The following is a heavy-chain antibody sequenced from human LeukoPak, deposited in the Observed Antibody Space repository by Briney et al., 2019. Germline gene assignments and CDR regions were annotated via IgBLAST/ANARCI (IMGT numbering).Heavy chain of an antibody. Sequence: GGSLRLSCAASGFTFSSYGMHWVRQAPGKGLEWVAFIRYDGSNKYYADSVKGRFTISRDNSKNTLYLQMNSLRAEDTAVYYCAREGWDLNALDIWGQGTMVTVSP. J-gene: IGHJ3*02. CDR3: AREGWDLNALDI. V-gene: IGHV3-30*02. CDR2: IRYDGSNK. D-gene: IGHD1-26*01. CDR1: GFTFSSYG.